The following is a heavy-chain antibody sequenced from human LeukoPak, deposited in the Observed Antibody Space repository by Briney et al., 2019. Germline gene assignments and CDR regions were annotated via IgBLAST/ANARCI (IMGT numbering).Heavy chain of an antibody. CDR2: ISGSGGST. CDR3: AKGARRGIGNIDY. CDR1: GFTFITYW. J-gene: IGHJ4*02. V-gene: IGHV3-23*01. Sequence: GGSLRLSCAASGFTFITYWMSWVRQAPGKGLEWVSAISGSGGSTYYADSVKGRFTISRDNSKNTLYLQMNSLRAEDTAVYYCAKGARRGIGNIDYWGQGTLVTVSS. D-gene: IGHD1/OR15-1a*01.